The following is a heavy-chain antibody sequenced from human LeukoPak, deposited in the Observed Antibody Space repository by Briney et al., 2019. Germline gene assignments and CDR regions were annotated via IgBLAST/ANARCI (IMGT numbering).Heavy chain of an antibody. V-gene: IGHV1-24*01. CDR2: FDPEDGET. CDR1: GYTLTELS. D-gene: IGHD2-15*01. J-gene: IGHJ4*02. CDR3: ATGVGYCSGGSCYSYPYFDY. Sequence: ASVKVSCKVSGYTLTELSMHWVRQAPGKGLEWMGGFDPEDGETIYAQEFQGRVTMTEDTSTDTAYMELSSLRSEDTAVYYCATGVGYCSGGSCYSYPYFDYWGQGTLVTVSS.